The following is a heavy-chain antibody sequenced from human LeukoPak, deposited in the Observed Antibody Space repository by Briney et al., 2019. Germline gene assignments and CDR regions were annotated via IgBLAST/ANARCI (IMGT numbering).Heavy chain of an antibody. CDR2: IYYSGST. CDR3: ARHRHYDFWSGYYGFFDY. Sequence: SETLSLTCTVSGGSISSYYWSWIRQPQGKGLEWIGYIYYSGSTNYNPSLKSRVTISVDTSKNQFSLKLSSVTAADTAVYYCARHRHYDFWSGYYGFFDYWGQGTLVTVSS. V-gene: IGHV4-59*08. D-gene: IGHD3-3*01. CDR1: GGSISSYY. J-gene: IGHJ4*02.